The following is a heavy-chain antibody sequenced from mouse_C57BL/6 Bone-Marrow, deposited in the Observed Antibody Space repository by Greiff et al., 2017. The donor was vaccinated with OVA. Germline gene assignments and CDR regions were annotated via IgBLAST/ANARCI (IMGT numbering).Heavy chain of an antibody. Sequence: EVQLQESGGGLVQPGGSLSLSCAASGFTFTDYYMSWVRQPPGKALEWLGFIRNKANGYTTEYSASVKGRFTISRDNSQSILYLQMNALRAEDSATYYCARYRGSSYDYAMDYWGQGTSVTVSS. CDR1: GFTFTDYY. V-gene: IGHV7-3*01. D-gene: IGHD1-1*01. CDR2: IRNKANGYTT. CDR3: ARYRGSSYDYAMDY. J-gene: IGHJ4*01.